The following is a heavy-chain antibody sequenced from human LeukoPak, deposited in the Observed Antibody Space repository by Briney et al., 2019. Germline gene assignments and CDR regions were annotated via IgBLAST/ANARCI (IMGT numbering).Heavy chain of an antibody. V-gene: IGHV4-61*02. CDR1: GGSISSGSYY. J-gene: IGHJ4*02. D-gene: IGHD6-13*01. CDR3: ARDGQQLGRGDFDY. CDR2: IYYSGST. Sequence: PSQTLSLTCTVSGGSISSGSYYWSWIRQPAGKGLEWIGSIYYSGSTYYNPSLKSRVTISVDTSKNQFSLKLSSVTAADTAVYYCARDGQQLGRGDFDYWGQGTLVTVSS.